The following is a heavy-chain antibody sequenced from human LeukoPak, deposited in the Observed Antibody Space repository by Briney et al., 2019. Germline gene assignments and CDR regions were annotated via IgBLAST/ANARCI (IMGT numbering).Heavy chain of an antibody. CDR2: ISANNGNT. D-gene: IGHD3/OR15-3a*01. V-gene: IGHV1-18*01. Sequence: ASVTLSFTASGYTFTIYGNSRGRHPPGQGKEGVGWISANNGNTHYALKLQGRVTMTTDTSTSTAYMELRSLRSDDTAVYYCARDGVFLDRRYFDYWGQGTLVTVSS. CDR1: GYTFTIYG. CDR3: ARDGVFLDRRYFDY. J-gene: IGHJ4*02.